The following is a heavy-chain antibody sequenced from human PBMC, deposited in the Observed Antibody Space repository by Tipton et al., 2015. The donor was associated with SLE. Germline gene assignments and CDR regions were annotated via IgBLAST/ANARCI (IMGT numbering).Heavy chain of an antibody. V-gene: IGHV3-30-3*01. Sequence: SLRLSCAASGFTFSSYAMHWVRQAPGRGLEWVAVISYDGSNKYYADSVKGRFTISRDNSKNTLYLQMNSLRAEDTAVYYCAKVQGGDFWSGCWFDPWGQGTLVTVSS. J-gene: IGHJ5*02. CDR1: GFTFSSYA. CDR2: ISYDGSNK. D-gene: IGHD3-3*01. CDR3: AKVQGGDFWSGCWFDP.